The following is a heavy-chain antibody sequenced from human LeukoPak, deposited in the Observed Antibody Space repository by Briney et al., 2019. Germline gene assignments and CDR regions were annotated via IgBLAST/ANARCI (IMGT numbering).Heavy chain of an antibody. V-gene: IGHV1-24*01. J-gene: IGHJ3*02. CDR3: ATHTISGVVTYASLI. CDR1: GYTGIELS. Sequence: ASVRVSCKLSGYTGIELSMHWGRHVPGKGLEWMGGFDPEDGETKYAQKFQGRVTMTEDTSTDTAYMELSRLTSEDTAVYYCATHTISGVVTYASLIWGRGTLVTVSS. CDR2: FDPEDGET. D-gene: IGHD3-3*01.